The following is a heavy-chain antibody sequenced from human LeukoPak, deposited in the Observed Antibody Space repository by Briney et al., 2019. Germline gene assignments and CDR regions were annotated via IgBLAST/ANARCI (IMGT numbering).Heavy chain of an antibody. V-gene: IGHV3-21*01. CDR1: GVTFSSYS. J-gene: IGHJ3*02. Sequence: GGSLRLSCAASGVTFSSYSMNWVRQAPGEGLEWVSSISSSSSYIYYADSVKGRFTISRDNAKNSLYLQMNSLRAEDTAVYYCARAPIGDDAFDIWGQGTMVTVYS. CDR2: ISSSSSYI. D-gene: IGHD2-21*01. CDR3: ARAPIGDDAFDI.